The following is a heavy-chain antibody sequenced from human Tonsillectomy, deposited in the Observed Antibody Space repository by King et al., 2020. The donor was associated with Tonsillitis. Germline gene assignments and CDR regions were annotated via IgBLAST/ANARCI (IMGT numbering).Heavy chain of an antibody. J-gene: IGHJ4*02. Sequence: QLQESGPGLVKPSQTLSLTCTVSGGSISSGDYYWSWIRQPPGKGLEWIGYIYYSGSTYYNPSLKSRVTISLDTSKNQFSLKPSSVTAADTAVYYCAREGGQIVTSDYWGQGTLVTVSS. CDR1: GGSISSGDYY. D-gene: IGHD2-21*01. V-gene: IGHV4-30-4*01. CDR3: AREGGQIVTSDY. CDR2: IYYSGST.